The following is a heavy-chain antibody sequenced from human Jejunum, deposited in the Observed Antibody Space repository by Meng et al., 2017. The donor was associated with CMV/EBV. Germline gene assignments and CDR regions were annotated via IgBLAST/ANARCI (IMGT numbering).Heavy chain of an antibody. CDR1: CDSVRRHY. CDR2: VYYSGSA. CDR3: ARGIGHASNNSHDY. J-gene: IGHJ4*02. V-gene: IGHV4-59*02. D-gene: IGHD1-1*01. Sequence: SCDSVRRHYGSWIRQPPGKGLEWMGYVYYSGSATYSPSLRSRITISVDTSKNQFSLNLRSVTAADTAMYFCARGIGHASNNSHDYWGQGTLVTVSS.